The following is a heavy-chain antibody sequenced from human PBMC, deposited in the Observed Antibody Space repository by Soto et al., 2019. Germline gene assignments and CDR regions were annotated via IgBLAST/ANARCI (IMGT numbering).Heavy chain of an antibody. Sequence: QVRLVQSGVAVKQPGASVKVSCKTSGYTFTSYGISWVRQAPGQGLEWMGWISGYNGDTKYVQKFQGRVTLTTDTSTNTAYMEVRSLRSDDTAVYYCARDWVGDLAYWGQGTLVTVSS. CDR1: GYTFTSYG. J-gene: IGHJ4*02. CDR2: ISGYNGDT. D-gene: IGHD4-17*01. V-gene: IGHV1-18*01. CDR3: ARDWVGDLAY.